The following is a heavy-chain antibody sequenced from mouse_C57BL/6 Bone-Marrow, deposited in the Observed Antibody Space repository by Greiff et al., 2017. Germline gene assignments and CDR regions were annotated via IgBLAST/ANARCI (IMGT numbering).Heavy chain of an antibody. D-gene: IGHD1-1*01. CDR1: GYSITSGYY. CDR3: ARMVYYYGSSYVDYAMDY. J-gene: IGHJ4*01. CDR2: ISYDGSN. V-gene: IGHV3-6*01. Sequence: EVHLVESGPGLVKPSQSLSLTCSVTGYSITSGYYWNWIRQFPGNKLEWMGYISYDGSNNYNPSLKNRISITRDTSKNQFFLKLNSVTTEDTATYYCARMVYYYGSSYVDYAMDYWGQGTSVTVSS.